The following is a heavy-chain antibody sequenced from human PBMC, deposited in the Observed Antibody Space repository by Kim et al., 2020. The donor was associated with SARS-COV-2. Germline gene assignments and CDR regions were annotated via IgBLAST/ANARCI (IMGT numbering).Heavy chain of an antibody. CDR3: ARGSGHYFDY. Sequence: IAHYAQKFQGRGTITADKSTGTAYMELSSLRSEDTAVYYCARGSGHYFDYWGQGTLVTVSS. J-gene: IGHJ4*02. V-gene: IGHV1-69*04. D-gene: IGHD3-10*01. CDR2: IA.